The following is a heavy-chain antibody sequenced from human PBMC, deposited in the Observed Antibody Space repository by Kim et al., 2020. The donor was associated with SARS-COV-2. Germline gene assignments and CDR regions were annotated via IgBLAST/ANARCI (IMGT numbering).Heavy chain of an antibody. CDR2: IRSKAYGGTT. D-gene: IGHD2-2*01. Sequence: GGSLRLSCTASGFTFGDYAMSWFRQAPGKGLEWVGFIRSKAYGGTTEYAASVKGRFTISRDDSKSIAYLQMNSLKTEDTAVYYCTREIVVPAAITRLDYWGQGTLVTVSS. J-gene: IGHJ4*02. CDR3: TREIVVPAAITRLDY. V-gene: IGHV3-49*03. CDR1: GFTFGDYA.